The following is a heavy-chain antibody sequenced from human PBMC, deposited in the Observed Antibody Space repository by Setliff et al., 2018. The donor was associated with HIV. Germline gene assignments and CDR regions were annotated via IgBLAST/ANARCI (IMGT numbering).Heavy chain of an antibody. CDR3: ARRGSDAFSIYFDL. J-gene: IGHJ4*02. Sequence: GGSLRLSCAASGFTFSGYSFNWVRQAPGKGLEWLTYINYDSKIIYNADSVKGRFTISRDNGDNSVYLQMNSLRPEDTAVYYCARRGSDAFSIYFDLWGQGTLVTVSS. D-gene: IGHD6-25*01. V-gene: IGHV3-48*01. CDR2: INYDSKII. CDR1: GFTFSGYS.